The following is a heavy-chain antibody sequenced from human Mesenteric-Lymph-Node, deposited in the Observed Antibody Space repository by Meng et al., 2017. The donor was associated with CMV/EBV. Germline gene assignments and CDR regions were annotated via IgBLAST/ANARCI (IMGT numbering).Heavy chain of an antibody. CDR3: ARGEPMVRGVMTYYYYGMDV. Sequence: GGSLRLSCAASGFTFSNSDMNWVRQAPGKGLEWFSYISDSGGTKYYADSVKGRFTISRDTSKNTVYLQMNSLRAEDTAVYYCARGEPMVRGVMTYYYYGMDVWGQGTTVTVSS. CDR1: GFTFSNSD. V-gene: IGHV3-48*01. J-gene: IGHJ6*02. D-gene: IGHD3-10*01. CDR2: ISDSGGTK.